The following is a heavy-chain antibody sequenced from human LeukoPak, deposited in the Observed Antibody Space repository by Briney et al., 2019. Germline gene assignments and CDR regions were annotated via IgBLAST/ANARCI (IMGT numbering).Heavy chain of an antibody. D-gene: IGHD6-13*01. Sequence: GGSLRLSCAASGFNVSSNFMSWVRQAPGKGLEWVSAISGSGGSTYYADSVKGRFTISRDNSKNTMYLQMNSLRAEDTAVYNCAKDRQQLANLDYWGQGTLVTVSS. J-gene: IGHJ4*02. V-gene: IGHV3-23*01. CDR1: GFNVSSNF. CDR3: AKDRQQLANLDY. CDR2: ISGSGGST.